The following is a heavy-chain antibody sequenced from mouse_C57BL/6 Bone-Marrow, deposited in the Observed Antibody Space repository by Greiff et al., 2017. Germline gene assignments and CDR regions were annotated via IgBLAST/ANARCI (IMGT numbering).Heavy chain of an antibody. J-gene: IGHJ3*01. Sequence: VQLQQPGAELVMPGASVKLSCKASGYTFTSYWMHWVKQRPGQGLEWIGEIDPSDSYTNYNQKFKGKSTLTAEKSSSTAYMQLSSLTSEDAAVYYCARGGTTGFAYWGQGTLVTVSA. CDR3: ARGGTTGFAY. CDR2: IDPSDSYT. CDR1: GYTFTSYW. V-gene: IGHV1-69*01. D-gene: IGHD1-1*01.